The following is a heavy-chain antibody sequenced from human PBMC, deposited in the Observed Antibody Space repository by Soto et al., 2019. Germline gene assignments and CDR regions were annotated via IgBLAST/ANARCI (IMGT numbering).Heavy chain of an antibody. Sequence: PSETLSLTCTVSGGSIIRGGYYWIWIRQHPGKGLEWIGYIYYSGSTYYNPSLKSRVTISVDTSKNQFSLKLSSVTAADTAVYYCAGGDYGDYKIFDYWGQGTLVTAPQ. CDR2: IYYSGST. CDR3: AGGDYGDYKIFDY. CDR1: GGSIIRGGYY. D-gene: IGHD4-17*01. V-gene: IGHV4-31*03. J-gene: IGHJ4*02.